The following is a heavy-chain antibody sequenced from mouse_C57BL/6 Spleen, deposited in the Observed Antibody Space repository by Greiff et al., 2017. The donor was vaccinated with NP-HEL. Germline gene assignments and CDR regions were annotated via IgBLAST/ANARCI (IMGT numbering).Heavy chain of an antibody. J-gene: IGHJ2*01. CDR1: GFTFSSYG. V-gene: IGHV5-6*02. D-gene: IGHD4-1*01. CDR3: ARQLGQGFDY. Sequence: DVMLVESGGDLVKPGGSLKLSCAASGFTFSSYGMSWVRQTPDKRLEWVATISSGGSYTYYPDSVKGRFTISRDNAKNTLYLQMSSLKSEDTAMYYCARQLGQGFDYWGQGTTLTVSS. CDR2: ISSGGSYT.